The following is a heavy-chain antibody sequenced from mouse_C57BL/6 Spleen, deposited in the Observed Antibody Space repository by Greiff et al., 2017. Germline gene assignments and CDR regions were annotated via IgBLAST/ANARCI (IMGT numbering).Heavy chain of an antibody. D-gene: IGHD2-2*01. Sequence: QVQLQQPGAELVKPGASVKLSCKASGYTFTSYWMHWVKQRPGRGLEWIGRIDPTGGGTKYNEKFKSKATLTVDKPSSTAYMQLSSLTSEDSAVYYCARWIPMVTTTRYAMDYWGQGTSVTVAS. V-gene: IGHV1-72*01. J-gene: IGHJ4*01. CDR1: GYTFTSYW. CDR2: IDPTGGGT. CDR3: ARWIPMVTTTRYAMDY.